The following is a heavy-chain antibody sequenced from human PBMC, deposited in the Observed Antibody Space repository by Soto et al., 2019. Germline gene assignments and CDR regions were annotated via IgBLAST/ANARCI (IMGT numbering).Heavy chain of an antibody. J-gene: IGHJ6*02. CDR1: GGTFSSYA. CDR3: ARYCDYYVSNGYYNGMDV. Sequence: SVKVSCKASGGTFSSYAISWVRQASGQGLEWMGGIIPIFGTANYAQKFQGRVTITADESTSTAYMELSSLRSEDTAVYYCARYCDYYVSNGYYNGMDVMGQLATVAVSS. CDR2: IIPIFGTA. D-gene: IGHD3-22*01. V-gene: IGHV1-69*13.